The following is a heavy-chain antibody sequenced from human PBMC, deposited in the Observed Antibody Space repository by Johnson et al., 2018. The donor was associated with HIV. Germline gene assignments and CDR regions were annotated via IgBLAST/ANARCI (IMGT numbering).Heavy chain of an antibody. J-gene: IGHJ3*01. CDR1: GFTFSSYA. CDR3: AREGGDCGGASCYQDAFDV. Sequence: QMQLVESGGGVVQPGRSLRLSCAASGFTFSSYAMHWVRQAPGKGLEWVAVISYDGSNKYYADSVKGRFTISRDNSKNTLYLRMNSLRAEDTAVYYCAREGGDCGGASCYQDAFDVWGQVKMVTVSS. V-gene: IGHV3-30*04. D-gene: IGHD2-2*01. CDR2: ISYDGSNK.